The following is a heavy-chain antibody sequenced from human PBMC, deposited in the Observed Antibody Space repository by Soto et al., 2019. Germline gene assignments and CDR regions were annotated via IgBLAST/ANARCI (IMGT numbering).Heavy chain of an antibody. V-gene: IGHV3-30*18. J-gene: IGHJ6*02. CDR3: ANSAGAYRHQYKGMDA. CDR1: APTVSNYG. Sequence: GGSLRLSCVGSAPTVSNYGMHWVRQARGKGLEGVALSSYDGREEYYADSVKGRFTLSRDNSKNNLYLEMNGLRPEDTAVYYCANSAGAYRHQYKGMDAWGQGTTVTVSS. CDR2: SSYDGREE. D-gene: IGHD3-16*02.